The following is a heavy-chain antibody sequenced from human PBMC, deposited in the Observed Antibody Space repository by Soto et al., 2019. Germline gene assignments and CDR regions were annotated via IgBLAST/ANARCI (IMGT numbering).Heavy chain of an antibody. Sequence: QVQLVQSGAEVKKPGSSVKVSCKASGGTFSSYTISWVRQAPGQGLEWMGRIIPILGIANYAQKFQGRVTITADKSTSTAYMELSSLRSEDTAVYYCARDTNRQDGYYGLVGWYFDLWGRGTLVTVSS. CDR1: GGTFSSYT. CDR3: ARDTNRQDGYYGLVGWYFDL. D-gene: IGHD3-10*01. V-gene: IGHV1-69*08. CDR2: IIPILGIA. J-gene: IGHJ2*01.